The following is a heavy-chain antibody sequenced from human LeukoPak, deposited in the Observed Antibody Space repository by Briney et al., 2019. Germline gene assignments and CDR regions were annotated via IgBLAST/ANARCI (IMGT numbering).Heavy chain of an antibody. Sequence: SETLSLTCAVYGGSFSGYYWSWIRQPPGKGLEWIGETNHNGDTNYNPSLKSRVTISVDTSKNQFSLKLSSVTAADTAVYYCARRPTRYGYQPLQLHQMYYLDYWGQGTLVTVSS. CDR3: ARRPTRYGYQPLQLHQMYYLDY. CDR1: GGSFSGYY. D-gene: IGHD2-2*01. CDR2: TNHNGDT. J-gene: IGHJ4*02. V-gene: IGHV4-34*01.